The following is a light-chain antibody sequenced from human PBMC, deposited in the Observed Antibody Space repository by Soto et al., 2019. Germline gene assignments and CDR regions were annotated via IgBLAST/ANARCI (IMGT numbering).Light chain of an antibody. V-gene: IGLV2-8*01. J-gene: IGLJ2*01. CDR1: SSDVGGYNY. Sequence: QSVLTQPPSASGSPGQSVTISCTGTSSDVGGYNYVSWYQQHPGKAPKVMIYESTKRPSGVPDRFSGSKSGNTASLTVSGLQAEDEADYYCSSFAGGNNPVLFGGGTKLTVL. CDR3: SSFAGGNNPVL. CDR2: EST.